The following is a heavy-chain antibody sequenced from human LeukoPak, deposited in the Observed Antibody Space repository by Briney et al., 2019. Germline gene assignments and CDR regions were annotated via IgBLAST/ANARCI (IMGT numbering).Heavy chain of an antibody. CDR2: ISYDGSNK. V-gene: IGHV3-30*18. D-gene: IGHD3-3*01. CDR1: GFTVSSNY. J-gene: IGHJ6*02. CDR3: AKTHQYDFWSGFYYYYGMDV. Sequence: GGSLRLSCAASGFTVSSNYMSWVRQAPGMGLEWVAVISYDGSNKYYADSVKGRFTISRDNSKNTLYLQMNGLRAEDTAVYYCAKTHQYDFWSGFYYYYGMDVWGQGTTVTVSS.